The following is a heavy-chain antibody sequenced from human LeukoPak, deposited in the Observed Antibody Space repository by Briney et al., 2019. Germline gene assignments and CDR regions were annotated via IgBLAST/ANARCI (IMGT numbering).Heavy chain of an antibody. CDR1: GFTFSSYE. Sequence: PGGSLRLSCAASGFTFSSYEMNWVRQAPGKGLEWVSSISSSSTYIFYADSVKGRFTISRDDAKNSLYLQMNSLRAEDTALYYCAKSRNFYYYFMEVSGRGTKVTISS. CDR3: AKSRNFYYYFMEV. CDR2: ISSSSTYI. J-gene: IGHJ6*03. V-gene: IGHV3-21*03.